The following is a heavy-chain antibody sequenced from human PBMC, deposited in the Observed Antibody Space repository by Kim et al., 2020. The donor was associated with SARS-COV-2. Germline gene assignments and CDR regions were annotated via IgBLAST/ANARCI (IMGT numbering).Heavy chain of an antibody. D-gene: IGHD6-13*01. J-gene: IGHJ4*02. CDR3: ARDLEAAGTPLDY. Sequence: GGSLRLSCAASGFTFSDYYMSWIRQAPGKGLEWVSYISSSSSYTNYADSVKGRFTISRDNAKNSLYLQMNSLRAEDPAVYYCARDLEAAGTPLDYWGQGTLVTVSS. V-gene: IGHV3-11*06. CDR2: ISSSSSYT. CDR1: GFTFSDYY.